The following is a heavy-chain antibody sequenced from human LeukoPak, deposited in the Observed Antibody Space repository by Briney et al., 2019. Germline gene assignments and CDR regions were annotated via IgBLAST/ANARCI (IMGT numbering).Heavy chain of an antibody. CDR2: INPSGGST. V-gene: IGHV1-46*01. D-gene: IGHD4-17*01. CDR1: GYTFTSYY. J-gene: IGHJ4*02. CDR3: ANLYGDFNY. Sequence: ASVKVSCKASGYTFTSYYVHWVRQAPGQGLEWMGIINPSGGSTSYAQKFQGRVTMTRDMSTSTVYMELSSLRSEDTAVYYCANLYGDFNYWGQGTPVTVSS.